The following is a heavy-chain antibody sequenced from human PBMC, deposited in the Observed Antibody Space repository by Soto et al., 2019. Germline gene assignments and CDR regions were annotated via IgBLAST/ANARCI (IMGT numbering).Heavy chain of an antibody. Sequence: QVQLVQSGAEVKKPGASVKVSCEASGYTFTSYDINWVRQAAGQGLEWMGWKNPNRGNTGYAQKFQGRVTMTRNTSISTADMELSSLRSEDTAVYYCAREKTSYGMDVWGQGTTVTVSS. CDR1: GYTFTSYD. CDR3: AREKTSYGMDV. V-gene: IGHV1-8*01. CDR2: KNPNRGNT. J-gene: IGHJ6*02.